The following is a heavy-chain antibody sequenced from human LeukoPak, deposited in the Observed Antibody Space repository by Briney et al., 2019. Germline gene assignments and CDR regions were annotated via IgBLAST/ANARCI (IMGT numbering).Heavy chain of an antibody. CDR3: ARDNEGGFDY. D-gene: IGHD3-16*01. J-gene: IGHJ4*02. CDR2: ISPLGGGGST. Sequence: ASVKVSCKASGYTFTGYYIHWVRQAPGQGLEWMAMISPLGGGGSTSYAQKFQGRVTMTRDMSTSTVVMEVNNLRSEDTAIYYCARDNEGGFDYWGQGTLVTVSS. V-gene: IGHV1-46*01. CDR1: GYTFTGYY.